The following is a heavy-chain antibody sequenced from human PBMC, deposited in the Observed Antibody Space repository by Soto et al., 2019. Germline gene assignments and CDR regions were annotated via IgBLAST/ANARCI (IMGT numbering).Heavy chain of an antibody. D-gene: IGHD6-19*01. J-gene: IGHJ5*02. V-gene: IGHV4-4*02. Sequence: QVQLQESGPGLVKPSGTLSLTCAVSGGSITSSNWWSWVRQTPEKGLEWIGEIYESGDINYRNYNPSFKNRISISLEKSKNHFSLNVISVTAADTALYYCARGGDISGRGGVLAWFDPWGQGTQVTVSS. CDR3: ARGGDISGRGGVLAWFDP. CDR1: GGSITSSNW. CDR2: IYESGDINYR.